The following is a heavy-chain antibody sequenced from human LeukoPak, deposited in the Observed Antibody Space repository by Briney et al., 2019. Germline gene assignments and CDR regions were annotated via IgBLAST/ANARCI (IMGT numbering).Heavy chain of an antibody. CDR2: IYHSGST. CDR3: ARLQPYYYGSGSLRGRYYFDY. V-gene: IGHV4-38-2*02. CDR1: GYSISSGYY. D-gene: IGHD3-10*01. Sequence: SETLSLTCTVSGYSISSGYYWGWIRQPPGKGLEWIGSIYHSGSTYYNPSLKSRVTISLDTSKNHFSLKLSSVTAADTAVYYCARLQPYYYGSGSLRGRYYFDYWGQGTLVTVSS. J-gene: IGHJ4*02.